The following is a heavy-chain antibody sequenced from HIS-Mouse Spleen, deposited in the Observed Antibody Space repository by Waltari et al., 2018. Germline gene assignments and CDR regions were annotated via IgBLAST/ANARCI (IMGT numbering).Heavy chain of an antibody. CDR3: AREIPYSSSWYDWYFDL. V-gene: IGHV4-39*07. Sequence: QLQLQESGPGLVKPSETLSLTCTVSGGSISSSSYYWGWIRQPPGKGLEWIGSIHYSGSTYYNPSLKSRVTISVDTSKTQFSLKLSSVPAADTAVYYCAREIPYSSSWYDWYFDLWGRGTLVTVSS. J-gene: IGHJ2*01. D-gene: IGHD6-13*01. CDR2: IHYSGST. CDR1: GGSISSSSYY.